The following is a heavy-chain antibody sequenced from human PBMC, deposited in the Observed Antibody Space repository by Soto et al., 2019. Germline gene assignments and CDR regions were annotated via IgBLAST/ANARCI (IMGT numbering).Heavy chain of an antibody. D-gene: IGHD6-13*01. CDR3: AKGRGSSWNADY. Sequence: EVQLLESGGGLVQPGGSLRLSCVASGFTFRSYAMSWVRRAPGKGLEWVSAISGSGNTSYFADSVRGRFTISRDNSKDTLYLQLNNLRVYDTAEYFCAKGRGSSWNADYWGQGTLVTVAS. CDR1: GFTFRSYA. V-gene: IGHV3-23*01. J-gene: IGHJ4*02. CDR2: ISGSGNTS.